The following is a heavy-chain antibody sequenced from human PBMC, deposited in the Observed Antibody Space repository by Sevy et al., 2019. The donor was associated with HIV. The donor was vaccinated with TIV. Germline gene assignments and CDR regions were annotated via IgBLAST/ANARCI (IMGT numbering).Heavy chain of an antibody. V-gene: IGHV3-23*01. CDR3: AKGEPSLAVAGYYFDY. D-gene: IGHD6-19*01. CDR1: GFTFSSYA. CDR2: ISGSGGST. Sequence: GGSLRLSCAASGFTFSSYAMSWVRQAPGKGLEWVSAISGSGGSTYYADSVKGRFTISRDNSKNTLYLQMNSLRAEDTAVYYCAKGEPSLAVAGYYFDYWGQETLVTVSS. J-gene: IGHJ4*02.